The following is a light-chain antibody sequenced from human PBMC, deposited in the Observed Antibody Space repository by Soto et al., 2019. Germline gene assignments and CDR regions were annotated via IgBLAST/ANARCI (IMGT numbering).Light chain of an antibody. CDR3: SSYTSGGSVI. Sequence: QSVLTQPASVSGSPGQSITISCTATTSDVGDYNYVSWYQQYPGKAPKPIIYHVSNRRSGVSNRFSGSKSGDTASLTISGLQAEDEADYYCSSYTSGGSVILGGGTKVTVL. CDR2: HVS. CDR1: TSDVGDYNY. V-gene: IGLV2-14*01. J-gene: IGLJ2*01.